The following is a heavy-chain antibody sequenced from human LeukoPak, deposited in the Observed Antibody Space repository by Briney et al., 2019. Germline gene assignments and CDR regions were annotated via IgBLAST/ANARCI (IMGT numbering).Heavy chain of an antibody. CDR1: GGTFSSYA. V-gene: IGHV1-69*05. CDR3: ARINSDTAMVTAFDNWFDP. Sequence: SVNVSCQASGGTFSSYAISWVRQAPGQGLAWMGGIIPIFGTANYAQKFQGRVTITTDESTSTAYMELSSLRSEDTAVYYCARINSDTAMVTAFDNWFDPWGQGTLVTVSS. D-gene: IGHD5-18*01. J-gene: IGHJ5*02. CDR2: IIPIFGTA.